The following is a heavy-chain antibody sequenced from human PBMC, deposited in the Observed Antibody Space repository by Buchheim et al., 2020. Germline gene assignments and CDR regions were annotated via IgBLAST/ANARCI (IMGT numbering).Heavy chain of an antibody. V-gene: IGHV4-31*03. CDR1: GGSISSGGYY. Sequence: QVQLQESGPGLVKPSQTLSLTCTVSGGSISSGGYYWSWIRQHPGKGLEWIGYLYYSGSTYYNPSLKSRVTIAVDPSKNQFSLKLSSVTAADTAVYYCARVIRVVLWFGELVGGFDYWGQGTL. CDR3: ARVIRVVLWFGELVGGFDY. D-gene: IGHD3-10*01. J-gene: IGHJ4*02. CDR2: LYYSGST.